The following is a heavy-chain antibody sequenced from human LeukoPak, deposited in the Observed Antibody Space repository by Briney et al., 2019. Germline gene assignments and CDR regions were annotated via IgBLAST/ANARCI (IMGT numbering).Heavy chain of an antibody. CDR1: GFTFSNFW. D-gene: IGHD3-9*01. J-gene: IGHJ4*02. CDR2: IKQDETEK. V-gene: IGHV3-7*01. CDR3: ARPDSPPSILTGAPPADY. Sequence: PGGSLRLSCTASGFTFSNFWMGWVRQAPGKGLEWVANIKQDETEKFYLGSVKGRFTISRDNAKNSLYLQMNSLRAEDTAVYYCARPDSPPSILTGAPPADYWGQGTLVTVSS.